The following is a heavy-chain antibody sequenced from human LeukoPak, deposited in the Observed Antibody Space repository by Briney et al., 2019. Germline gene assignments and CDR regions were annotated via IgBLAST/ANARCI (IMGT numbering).Heavy chain of an antibody. D-gene: IGHD6-25*01. V-gene: IGHV3-30*02. J-gene: IGHJ3*02. CDR2: IRYDGSNK. CDR3: AKVGGYGKAFDI. CDR1: GFTFSSYG. Sequence: RGSLRLSCAASGFTFSSYGMHWVRQAPGKGLECVAFIRYDGSNKYYADSVKGRFTISRDNSKNTLYLQMNSLRAEDTAVYYCAKVGGYGKAFDIWGQGTMVTVSS.